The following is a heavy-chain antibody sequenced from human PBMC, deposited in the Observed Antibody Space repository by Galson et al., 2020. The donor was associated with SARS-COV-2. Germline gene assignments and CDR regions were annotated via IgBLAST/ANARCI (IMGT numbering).Heavy chain of an antibody. V-gene: IGHV3-74*01. J-gene: IGHJ4*02. CDR1: GFTFSSYW. CDR3: ARDLASGLGGGSSGLDY. CDR2: INSDGSST. Sequence: GESLKISCAASGFTFSSYWMHWVRQAPGKGLVWVSRINSDGSSTSYADSVKGRFTISRDNAKNTLYLQMNSLRAEDTAVYYCARDLASGLGGGSSGLDYGGQETLDTVSS. D-gene: IGHD3-16*01.